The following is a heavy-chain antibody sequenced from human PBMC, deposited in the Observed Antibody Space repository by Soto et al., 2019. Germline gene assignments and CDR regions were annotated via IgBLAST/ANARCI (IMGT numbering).Heavy chain of an antibody. Sequence: GGSLRLSCAASGFTFSSYGMHWVRQAPGKGLEWVAVISYDGSNKYYADSVKGRFTISRDNSKNTLYLQMNSLRAEDTAVYYCAKMPYCGGDCSDAFDIWGQGTMVTVSS. CDR1: GFTFSSYG. D-gene: IGHD2-21*02. V-gene: IGHV3-30*18. CDR3: AKMPYCGGDCSDAFDI. J-gene: IGHJ3*02. CDR2: ISYDGSNK.